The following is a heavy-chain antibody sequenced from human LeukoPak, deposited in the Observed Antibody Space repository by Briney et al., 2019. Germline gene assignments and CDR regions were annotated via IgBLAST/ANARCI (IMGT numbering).Heavy chain of an antibody. CDR1: GYAFTSYA. J-gene: IGHJ4*02. CDR2: INTNTGNP. D-gene: IGHD3-10*01. CDR3: ARDTGFSMVRGILF. Sequence: ASVKVSCKASGYAFTSYAMNWVRQAPGQGLEWMGWINTNTGNPTYAQGFTGRFVFSLDTSVSTAYLQISSLKAEDTAVYYCARDTGFSMVRGILFWGQGTLVTVSS. V-gene: IGHV7-4-1*02.